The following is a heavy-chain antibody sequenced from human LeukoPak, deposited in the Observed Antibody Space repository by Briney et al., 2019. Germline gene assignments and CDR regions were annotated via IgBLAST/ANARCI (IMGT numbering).Heavy chain of an antibody. Sequence: GGSLRLSCAASGFTFSSYAMHWVRQAPGKGLEWVAVISYDGSNKYYADSVKGRFTISRDNSKNTLYLQMNSLRAEDTAVYYCARDPRDYYDSSGYTPTFDYWGQGTLVTVSS. CDR2: ISYDGSNK. CDR3: ARDPRDYYDSSGYTPTFDY. CDR1: GFTFSSYA. D-gene: IGHD3-22*01. V-gene: IGHV3-30-3*01. J-gene: IGHJ4*02.